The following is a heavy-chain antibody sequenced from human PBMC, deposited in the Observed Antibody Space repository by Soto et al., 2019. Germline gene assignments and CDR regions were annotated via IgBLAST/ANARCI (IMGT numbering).Heavy chain of an antibody. CDR2: ISYDGSNK. CDR3: ARDYYRFNSGYGFSMDV. J-gene: IGHJ6*02. V-gene: IGHV3-30-3*01. D-gene: IGHD5-12*01. Sequence: QVQLVESGGGVVQPGRSLRLSCAASGFTFSSYAMHWVRQAPGKGLEWVAVISYDGSNKYYADSVKGRFTISRDNSKNTLYLQMNSLRAEDTAVYYCARDYYRFNSGYGFSMDVCAQGTTVTVSS. CDR1: GFTFSSYA.